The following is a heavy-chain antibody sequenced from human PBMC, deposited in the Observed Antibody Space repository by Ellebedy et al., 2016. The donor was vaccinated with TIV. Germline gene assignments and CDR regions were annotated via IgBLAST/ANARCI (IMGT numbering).Heavy chain of an antibody. D-gene: IGHD3-16*01. J-gene: IGHJ3*01. CDR1: GVTVTSNY. Sequence: GGSLRLXXVASGVTVTSNYMSWVRQAPGKGLEWVSVIYSGGSMFYADSVKGRFTISRDDSKNTLYLQMNSLRVENTAVYYCARGINAPPLDAFDLWGQGTMVTASS. CDR2: IYSGGSM. CDR3: ARGINAPPLDAFDL. V-gene: IGHV3-53*01.